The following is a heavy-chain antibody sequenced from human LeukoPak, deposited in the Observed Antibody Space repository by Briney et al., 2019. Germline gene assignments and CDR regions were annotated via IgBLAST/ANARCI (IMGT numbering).Heavy chain of an antibody. CDR2: IKQDGSEK. Sequence: GGSLRLSCAASGFTFSNAWMSWVRQAPGKGLEWVANIKQDGSEKYYVDSVKGRFTISRDNAKNSLYLQMNSLRAEDTAVYYCARGDHYSGYEHWGQGTLVTVSS. V-gene: IGHV3-7*01. D-gene: IGHD5-12*01. J-gene: IGHJ4*02. CDR3: ARGDHYSGYEH. CDR1: GFTFSNAW.